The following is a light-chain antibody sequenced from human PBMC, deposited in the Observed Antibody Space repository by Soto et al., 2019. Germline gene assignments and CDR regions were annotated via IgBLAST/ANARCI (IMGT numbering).Light chain of an antibody. J-gene: IGLJ1*01. CDR1: SSDVGVYIF. Sequence: QAALTQPASVCGSPGQAITNSCTGTSSDVGVYIFVSWYQQYPGKAPKLMIYDITNRPSGVSNRFSGSKAGNTASLTISGLQAEDEADYYCVSFTTSKSYVFGTGTKVTVL. V-gene: IGLV2-14*01. CDR3: VSFTTSKSYV. CDR2: DIT.